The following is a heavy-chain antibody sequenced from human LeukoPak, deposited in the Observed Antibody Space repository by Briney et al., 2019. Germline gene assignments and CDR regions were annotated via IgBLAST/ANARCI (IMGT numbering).Heavy chain of an antibody. V-gene: IGHV1-18*01. CDR3: ARDLRQRYSSSPEY. CDR2: ISAYNGNT. D-gene: IGHD6-13*01. Sequence: ASVKASCKASGYTFTSYGISWVRQAPGQGLEWMGWISAYNGNTNYAQKLQGRVTMTTGTSTSKAYMELRSLRSDDTAVYHCARDLRQRYSSSPEYWGQGTLVTVSS. CDR1: GYTFTSYG. J-gene: IGHJ4*02.